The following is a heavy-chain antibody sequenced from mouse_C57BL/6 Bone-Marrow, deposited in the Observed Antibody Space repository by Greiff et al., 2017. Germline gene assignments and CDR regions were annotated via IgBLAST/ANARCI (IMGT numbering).Heavy chain of an antibody. Sequence: LQQSGAELVRPGASVKMSCKASGYTFTSYTMHWVKQTPRQGLEWIEPIYPGNGDTSYNQKFKGKAKLPVDKSSSTAYRQLSSLTSEDSAVYFCARDPLLCCYAMDYWGQGTSVTVSS. V-gene: IGHV1-12*01. CDR1: GYTFTSYT. CDR2: IYPGNGDT. CDR3: ARDPLLCCYAMDY. D-gene: IGHD2-10*01. J-gene: IGHJ4*01.